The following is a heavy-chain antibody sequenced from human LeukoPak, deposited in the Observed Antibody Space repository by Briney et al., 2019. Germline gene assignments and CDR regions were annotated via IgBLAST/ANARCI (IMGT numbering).Heavy chain of an antibody. Sequence: PGGSLRLSCAASGFTFSDYYMSWIRQAPGKGLEWVSYISSSSSYTNYADSVKGRFTISRDNAKNSLYLQMNSRRAEDTAVYYCARDYEPGGGVDYWGQGTLVTVAS. V-gene: IGHV3-11*06. CDR3: ARDYEPGGGVDY. CDR2: ISSSSSYT. J-gene: IGHJ4*02. D-gene: IGHD3-16*01. CDR1: GFTFSDYY.